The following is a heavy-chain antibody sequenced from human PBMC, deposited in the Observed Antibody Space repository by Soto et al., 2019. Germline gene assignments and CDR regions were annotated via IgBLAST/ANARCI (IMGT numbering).Heavy chain of an antibody. CDR3: ARGQLRYFDWLEPYGMDV. D-gene: IGHD3-9*01. J-gene: IGHJ6*02. CDR2: MNPNSGNT. CDR1: GYTFTSYD. V-gene: IGHV1-8*01. Sequence: ASLKVSCKASGYTFTSYDINWVRQATGQGLEWMGWMNPNSGNTGYAQKFQGRVTMTRNTSISTAYMELSSLRSEDTAVYYCARGQLRYFDWLEPYGMDVWGQGTTVTVSS.